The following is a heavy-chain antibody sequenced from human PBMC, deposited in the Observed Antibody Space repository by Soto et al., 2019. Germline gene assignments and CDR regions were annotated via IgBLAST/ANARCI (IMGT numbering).Heavy chain of an antibody. CDR3: GGGSVWIFDY. D-gene: IGHD6-19*01. V-gene: IGHV3-7*01. Sequence: EVQLVESGGGLVQPGGSLRLSCTASGFTFSSYWMTWVRQAPGKGLEWVANINQDGSDKTYVDSVKGRFTISRDNTKNSLFLQMYSLRVEDTAVYYCGGGSVWIFDYWGQGNLVTVSS. CDR1: GFTFSSYW. CDR2: INQDGSDK. J-gene: IGHJ4*02.